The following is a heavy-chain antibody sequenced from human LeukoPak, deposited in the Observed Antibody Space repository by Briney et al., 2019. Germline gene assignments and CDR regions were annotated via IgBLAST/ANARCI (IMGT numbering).Heavy chain of an antibody. CDR2: INSDGSTT. J-gene: IGHJ3*02. D-gene: IGHD2-2*01. CDR3: ARSASYIVVVAAASDAFDI. Sequence: GGSLRLSCAASGITFSSYWMHWVRQGPGKGLVWVSRINSDGSTTTYADTVKGRSTISRDKAKNTLYLHMSSLRAQDTAVYYCARSASYIVVVAAASDAFDIWGQGTLVTVSS. CDR1: GITFSSYW. V-gene: IGHV3-74*01.